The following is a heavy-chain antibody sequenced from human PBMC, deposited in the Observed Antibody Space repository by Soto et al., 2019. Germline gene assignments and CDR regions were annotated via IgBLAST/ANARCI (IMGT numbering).Heavy chain of an antibody. CDR3: ASGPHYGGNWAPYFDL. CDR1: GGTFSSYA. D-gene: IGHD4-17*01. V-gene: IGHV1-69*13. J-gene: IGHJ2*01. Sequence: SVKVSCKASGGTFSSYAISWVRQAPGQGLEWMGGIIPIFGTANYAQKFQGRVTITADESTSTAYMELSSLRSEDTAVYYCASGPHYGGNWAPYFDLWGRGTLVTVSS. CDR2: IIPIFGTA.